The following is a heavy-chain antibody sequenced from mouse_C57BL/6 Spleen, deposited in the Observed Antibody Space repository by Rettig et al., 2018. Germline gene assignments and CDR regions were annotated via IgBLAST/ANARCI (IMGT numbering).Heavy chain of an antibody. D-gene: IGHD1-1*01. CDR2: IWWDDDK. V-gene: IGHV8-8*01. CDR3: ARFYYYGSGGYFDY. J-gene: IGHJ2*01. Sequence: HIWWDDDKYYNPALKSRLTISKDTSKNQVFLKIANVDTADTATYYCARFYYYGSGGYFDYWGQGTTLTVSS.